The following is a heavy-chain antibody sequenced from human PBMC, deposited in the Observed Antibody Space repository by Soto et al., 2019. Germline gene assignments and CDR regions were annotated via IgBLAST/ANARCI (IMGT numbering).Heavy chain of an antibody. CDR1: GYTFTSYG. D-gene: IGHD2-2*01. CDR2: ISAYNGNT. J-gene: IGHJ3*02. CDR3: ARDEEIVVVPAAMGRDAFDI. Sequence: EASVKVSCKASGYTFTSYGISWVRQAPGQGLEWMGWISAYNGNTNYAQKLQGRVTMTTDTSTSTAYMELRSLRSDDTAVYYCARDEEIVVVPAAMGRDAFDIWGQGTMVTV. V-gene: IGHV1-18*01.